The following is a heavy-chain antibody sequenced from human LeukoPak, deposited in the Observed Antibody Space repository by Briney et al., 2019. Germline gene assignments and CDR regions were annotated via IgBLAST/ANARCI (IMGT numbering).Heavy chain of an antibody. J-gene: IGHJ4*02. CDR1: GFTISNNY. CDR2: IYSGGDT. V-gene: IGHV3-66*01. D-gene: IGHD1-7*01. Sequence: PGGSLRLSCAASGFTISNNYMNWVRQAQGKGLEWVSLIYSGGDTYYADSVKGRFTISRDHSKNTLYLQMNSLRVEDTAVYYCARDPPAVRTNTYSWGQGTLVTVSS. CDR3: ARDPPAVRTNTYS.